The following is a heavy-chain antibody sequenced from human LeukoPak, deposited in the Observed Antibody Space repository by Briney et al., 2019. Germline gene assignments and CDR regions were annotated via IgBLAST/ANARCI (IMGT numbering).Heavy chain of an antibody. D-gene: IGHD2-21*01. Sequence: SETLSLTCAVYGGSFSGYYWSWIRQPPGKGLEWIGEINHSGSTNYNPSLKGRVTISVDTSKNQFSLKLSSVTAADTAVYYCARGRYCGGDCWGQGTLVTVSS. J-gene: IGHJ4*02. V-gene: IGHV4-34*01. CDR3: ARGRYCGGDC. CDR2: INHSGST. CDR1: GGSFSGYY.